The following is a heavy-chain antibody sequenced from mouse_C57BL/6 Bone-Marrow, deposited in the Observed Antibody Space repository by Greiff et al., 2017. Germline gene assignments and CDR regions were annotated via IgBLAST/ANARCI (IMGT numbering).Heavy chain of an antibody. J-gene: IGHJ4*01. CDR1: GFTFSDYY. CDR3: ARRGGSSYAMDY. V-gene: IGHV5-12*01. D-gene: IGHD1-1*01. Sequence: EVMLVESGGGLVQPGGSLKLSCAASGFTFSDYYMYWVRQTPEKRLEWVAYISNGGGSTYYPDTVKGRFTISRDNAKNTLYLQMSRLKSEDTAMYYCARRGGSSYAMDYWGQGTSVTVSS. CDR2: ISNGGGST.